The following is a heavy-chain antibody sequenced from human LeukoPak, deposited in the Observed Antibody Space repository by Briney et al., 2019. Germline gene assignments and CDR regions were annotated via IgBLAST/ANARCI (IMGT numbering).Heavy chain of an antibody. CDR1: GGSFSGYY. D-gene: IGHD6-19*01. CDR2: INHSGST. Sequence: SETLSLTCAVCGGSFSGYYRSLIRQPPGKGLEWIGEINHSGSTNYNPSLKSRVTISVDTSKNQFSLKLSSVTAADTAVYYCARGGRSGWYLARYYFDYWGQGTLVTVSS. V-gene: IGHV4-34*01. CDR3: ARGGRSGWYLARYYFDY. J-gene: IGHJ4*02.